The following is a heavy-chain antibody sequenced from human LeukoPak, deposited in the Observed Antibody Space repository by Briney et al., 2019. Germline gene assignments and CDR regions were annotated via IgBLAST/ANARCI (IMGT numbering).Heavy chain of an antibody. CDR2: ISYDGSNK. V-gene: IGHV3-30*18. CDR1: GFTFSSYG. Sequence: GGSLRLSCAASGFTFSSYGMHWVRQAPGKGLEWVAVISYDGSNKYYADSVKGRFTISRDNSKNTLYPQMNSLRAEDTAVYYCAKDYDYVWGSYRATPFDYWGQGTLVTVSS. D-gene: IGHD3-16*02. CDR3: AKDYDYVWGSYRATPFDY. J-gene: IGHJ4*02.